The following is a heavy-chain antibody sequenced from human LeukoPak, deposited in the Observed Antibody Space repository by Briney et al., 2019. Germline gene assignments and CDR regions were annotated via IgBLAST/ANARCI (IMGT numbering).Heavy chain of an antibody. J-gene: IGHJ4*02. CDR1: GFTFSSYE. Sequence: PGGSLRLSCAASGFTFSSYEMNWVRQAPGKGLEWVSYISSSGSTIYYADSVKGRFTISRDNAKNSLYLQMNSLRAEDTAVYYCARGGDGYNLYDYWGQGTLVTVSS. CDR2: ISSSGSTI. V-gene: IGHV3-48*03. CDR3: ARGGDGYNLYDY. D-gene: IGHD5-24*01.